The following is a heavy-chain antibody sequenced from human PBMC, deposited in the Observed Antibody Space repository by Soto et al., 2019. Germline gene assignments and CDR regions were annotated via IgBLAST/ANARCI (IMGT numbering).Heavy chain of an antibody. CDR2: IYHSGST. Sequence: QVRLQESGPGLVKPSGTLSLTCAVSGGSISSSNWWSWVRQPPGKGLEWIGEIYHSGSTNYNPSLKSRGSLSVDKSKNQFSLKLSSVTAADTAVYYCARAMGDGYIACDYWGQGTLVTVSS. CDR1: GGSISSSNW. V-gene: IGHV4-4*02. CDR3: ARAMGDGYIACDY. J-gene: IGHJ4*02. D-gene: IGHD5-12*01.